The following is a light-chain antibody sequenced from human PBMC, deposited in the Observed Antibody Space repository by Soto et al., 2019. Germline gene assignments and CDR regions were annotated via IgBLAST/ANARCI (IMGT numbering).Light chain of an antibody. V-gene: IGLV2-18*02. J-gene: IGLJ1*01. CDR2: DVS. CDR3: SSFTTSSTYV. CDR1: SSDVGSYNR. Sequence: LTQPPSVSGSPGQSVAISCTGTSSDVGSYNRVSWYQQPPGTAPKLMIYDVSSRPSEVPDRFSGSKSGNTASLTISGLQAEDEADYYCSSFTTSSTYVFGTGTKVTVL.